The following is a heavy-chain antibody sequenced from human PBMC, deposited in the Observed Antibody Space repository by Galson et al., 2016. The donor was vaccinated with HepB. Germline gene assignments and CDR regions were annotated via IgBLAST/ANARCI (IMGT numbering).Heavy chain of an antibody. J-gene: IGHJ6*02. CDR3: VKDPFFYYGMDV. CDR1: GFTFSSHA. CDR2: ISSDGSNK. V-gene: IGHV3-30-3*01. Sequence: SLRLSCAASGFTFSSHAIHWVRQAPGEGLEWVAVISSDGSNKYYADSVKGRFTISRDNSKNTLYLQMSSLRVEDTAVYYCVKDPFFYYGMDVWGQGTTVTVSS. D-gene: IGHD3-3*02.